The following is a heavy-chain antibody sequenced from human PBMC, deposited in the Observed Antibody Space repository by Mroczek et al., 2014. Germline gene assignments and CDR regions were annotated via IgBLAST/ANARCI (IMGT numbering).Heavy chain of an antibody. Sequence: VQLLESGAEVKKPEASVKVSCKASGYTFISHGITWVRQAPGQGLEWMGWISAYNGDTNYAQKFQDRVTMTTDTSTSTAYMELRSLRSDDTATYYCARGGYCTSSSCYGGMDVWGQGTNGHRL. CDR3: ARGGYCTSSSCYGGMDV. V-gene: IGHV1-18*01. CDR2: ISAYNGDT. J-gene: IGHJ6*02. D-gene: IGHD2-2*01. CDR1: GYTFISHG.